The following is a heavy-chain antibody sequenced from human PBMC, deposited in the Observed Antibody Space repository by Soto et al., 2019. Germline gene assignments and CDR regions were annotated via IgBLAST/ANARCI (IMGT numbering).Heavy chain of an antibody. CDR1: GFTFSSYS. Sequence: EVQLVESGGGLVQPGGSLRLSCAASGFTFSSYSMNWVRQAPGKGLEWVSYISSSSSTIYYADSVKGRFTISRDNAKNSLYLQMKSLRAEDTAVYYCARGVVVAATSWFDPWGQGTLVTVSS. J-gene: IGHJ5*02. D-gene: IGHD2-15*01. V-gene: IGHV3-48*01. CDR2: ISSSSSTI. CDR3: ARGVVVAATSWFDP.